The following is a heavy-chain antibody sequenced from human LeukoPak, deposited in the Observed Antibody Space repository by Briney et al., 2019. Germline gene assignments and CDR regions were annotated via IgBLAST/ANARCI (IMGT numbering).Heavy chain of an antibody. Sequence: GGSLRLSCAASGFTFSSHAMHWVRQAPGKGLEWVAVISYDGSNKYYADSVKGRFTISRDNSKNTLYLQMNSLRAEDTAVYYCARDPPNYSRDAFDIWGQGTMVTVSS. CDR3: ARDPPNYSRDAFDI. V-gene: IGHV3-30-3*01. D-gene: IGHD4-11*01. CDR2: ISYDGSNK. CDR1: GFTFSSHA. J-gene: IGHJ3*02.